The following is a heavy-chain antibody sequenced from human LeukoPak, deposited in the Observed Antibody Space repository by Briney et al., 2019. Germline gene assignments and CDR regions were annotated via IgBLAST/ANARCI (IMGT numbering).Heavy chain of an antibody. CDR3: ARGPYGADDY. J-gene: IGHJ4*02. Sequence: PSETLSLTCAVYGGSFSGYYWSWIRQPPGKGLEWIGEINHSGSTNYNPSLKSRVTISVDTSKNQFSLKLSSVTAADMAVYYCARGPYGADDYWGQGTLVTVSS. V-gene: IGHV4-34*01. CDR1: GGSFSGYY. D-gene: IGHD4/OR15-4a*01. CDR2: INHSGST.